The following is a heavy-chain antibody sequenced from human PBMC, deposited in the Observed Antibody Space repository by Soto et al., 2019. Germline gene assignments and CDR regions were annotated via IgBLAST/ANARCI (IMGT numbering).Heavy chain of an antibody. J-gene: IGHJ4*02. CDR2: IYHSGST. D-gene: IGHD3-10*01. CDR3: ASFSGTWYAGDY. Sequence: QVQLQESGPGLVKPSGTLSLTCAVSGGSISSSNWWSWVRQPPGKGLEWIGEIYHSGSTNYNPSLKDPVTLSVDKSKDQVPMKLSSVTAADTAVYYWASFSGTWYAGDYWGQGTLVTVSS. V-gene: IGHV4-4*02. CDR1: GGSISSSNW.